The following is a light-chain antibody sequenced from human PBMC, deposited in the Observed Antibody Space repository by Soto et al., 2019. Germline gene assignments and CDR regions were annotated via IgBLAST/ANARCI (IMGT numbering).Light chain of an antibody. J-gene: IGKJ4*01. Sequence: EIVLTQSPGTLSLSPGERATLSCRASQSVSSSYLAWYQQKPGQAPRLLIYGASSRATGIPDRFSGSGSGTDFTLTISSLQPEDFATYYCQQFNNYALTFGGGTKVDIK. V-gene: IGKV3-20*01. CDR3: QQFNNYALT. CDR2: GAS. CDR1: QSVSSSY.